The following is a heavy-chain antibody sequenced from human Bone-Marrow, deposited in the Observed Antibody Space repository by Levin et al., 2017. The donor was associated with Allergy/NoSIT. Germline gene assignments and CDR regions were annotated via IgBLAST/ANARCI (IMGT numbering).Heavy chain of an antibody. CDR1: GFTFSSYA. CDR3: ARDLNIVVVPAGGYYYGMDV. J-gene: IGHJ6*02. V-gene: IGHV3-30*04. D-gene: IGHD2-2*01. Sequence: GGSLRLSCAASGFTFSSYAMHWVRQAPGKGLEWVAVISYDGSNKYYADSVKGRFTISRDNSKNTLYLQMNSLRAEDTAVYYCARDLNIVVVPAGGYYYGMDVWGQGTTVTVSS. CDR2: ISYDGSNK.